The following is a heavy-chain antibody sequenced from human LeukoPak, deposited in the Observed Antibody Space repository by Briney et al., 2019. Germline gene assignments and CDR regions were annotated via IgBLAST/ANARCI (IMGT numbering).Heavy chain of an antibody. CDR2: IYYSGST. CDR3: ARVQSVVPWVEQVTTRGDWFDP. V-gene: IGHV4-39*07. D-gene: IGHD2-21*02. CDR1: GGSISRSSYY. Sequence: TSETLSLTCTVSGGSISRSSYYWGWIRQPPGKGLEWIGSIYYSGSTYYNPSLKSRVTISVDTSKNQFSLKLSSVTAADTAVYYCARVQSVVPWVEQVTTRGDWFDPWGQGTLVTVSS. J-gene: IGHJ5*02.